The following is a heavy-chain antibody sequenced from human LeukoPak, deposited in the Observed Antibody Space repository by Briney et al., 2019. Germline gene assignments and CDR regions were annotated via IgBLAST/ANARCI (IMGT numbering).Heavy chain of an antibody. CDR1: GFTFSSYA. Sequence: GGSLRLSCAASGFTFSSYAMNWVRQAPGKGLEWVSAISGSGDSTYYADSVKGLFTISRDNSKNTLYLQMNSLRAEDTAVYYSARGTSSDYFQLYFDYWGKGTPVTVSS. CDR3: ARGTSSDYFQLYFDY. CDR2: ISGSGDST. J-gene: IGHJ4*02. D-gene: IGHD3-22*01. V-gene: IGHV3-23*01.